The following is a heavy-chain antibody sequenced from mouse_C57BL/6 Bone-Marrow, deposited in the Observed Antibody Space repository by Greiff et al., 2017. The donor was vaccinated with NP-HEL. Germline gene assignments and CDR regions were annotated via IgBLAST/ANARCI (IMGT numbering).Heavy chain of an antibody. D-gene: IGHD2-4*01. CDR3: ASPYDYDVAWFAY. CDR2: ISSGGSYT. J-gene: IGHJ3*01. Sequence: EVNLVESGGDLVKPGGSLKLSCAASGFTFSSYGMSWVRQTPDKRLEWVATISSGGSYTYYPDSVKGRFTISRGNAKNTLYLQMSSLKSEDTAMYYCASPYDYDVAWFAYWGQGTLVTVSA. CDR1: GFTFSSYG. V-gene: IGHV5-6*01.